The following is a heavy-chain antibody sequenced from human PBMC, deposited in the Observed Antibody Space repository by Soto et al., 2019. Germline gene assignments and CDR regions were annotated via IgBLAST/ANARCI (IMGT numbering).Heavy chain of an antibody. Sequence: QVQLVQSGAEVKKPGVSVKVSCKASGYTFTSYGISWVRQAPGQGLEWMGWISAYNGNTNYAQKLQGRVTMTTDTSTSTAYMELRSLRSDDTAVYYCARELDGAGEYYGSRSYLWDYWGQGTLVTVSS. J-gene: IGHJ4*02. CDR1: GYTFTSYG. D-gene: IGHD3-10*01. CDR2: ISAYNGNT. CDR3: ARELDGAGEYYGSRSYLWDY. V-gene: IGHV1-18*01.